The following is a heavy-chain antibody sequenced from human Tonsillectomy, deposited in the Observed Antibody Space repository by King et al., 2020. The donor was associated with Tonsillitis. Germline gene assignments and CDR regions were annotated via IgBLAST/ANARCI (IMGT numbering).Heavy chain of an antibody. Sequence: VTLKESGPALVKPTQTLTLTCTFSGFSLSTSGMCVSWIRQPPGKALEWLALIDWDDDKYYSTSLKTRLTISKDTSKNQVVLTMTNMDPVDTATYYCARIPYSSIGEYYFDYWGQGTLVTVSS. V-gene: IGHV2-70*01. CDR1: GFSLSTSGMC. D-gene: IGHD6-13*01. CDR3: ARIPYSSIGEYYFDY. CDR2: IDWDDDK. J-gene: IGHJ4*02.